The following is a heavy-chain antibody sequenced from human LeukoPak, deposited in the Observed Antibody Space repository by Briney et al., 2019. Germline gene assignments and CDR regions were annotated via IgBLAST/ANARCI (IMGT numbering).Heavy chain of an antibody. CDR1: GFTFSSYG. V-gene: IGHV3-33*01. D-gene: IGHD1-14*01. Sequence: GGSLRLSCAASGFTFSSYGMHWVRQAPGKGLEWVAVIRYDGTDKYYADSVKGRFTISRDNSKNTLYLQMNSLRGEDTALYYCARDGRAMNPFNAFDIWGQGTVVTVSS. CDR3: ARDGRAMNPFNAFDI. J-gene: IGHJ3*02. CDR2: IRYDGTDK.